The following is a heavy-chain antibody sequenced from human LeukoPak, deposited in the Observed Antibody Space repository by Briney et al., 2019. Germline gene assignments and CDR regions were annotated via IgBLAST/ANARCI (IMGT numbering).Heavy chain of an antibody. CDR2: ISTYNGNT. Sequence: ASVKVSCKASGYTFTSYGISWVRQAPGQGLEWMGWISTYNGNTNYAQKLQGRVTMTTDTSTSTAYMELRSLRSDDTAVYYCARLCSSSWDDNWFDPWGQGTLVTVSS. V-gene: IGHV1-18*01. D-gene: IGHD6-13*01. CDR3: ARLCSSSWDDNWFDP. J-gene: IGHJ5*02. CDR1: GYTFTSYG.